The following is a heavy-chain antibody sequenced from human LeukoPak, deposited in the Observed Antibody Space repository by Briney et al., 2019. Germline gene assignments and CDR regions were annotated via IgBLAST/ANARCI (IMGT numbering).Heavy chain of an antibody. J-gene: IGHJ4*02. V-gene: IGHV3-48*01. CDR2: ISYSSSTI. CDR1: GFTFSSYS. CDR3: AKSRGSGSNMARGVNFDY. D-gene: IGHD3-10*01. Sequence: GGSLRLSCAASGFTFSSYSMNWARQAPGKGLEWVSYISYSSSTIYYADSVKGRFTISRDNSKNTLFLQMNTLRAEDTAVYYCAKSRGSGSNMARGVNFDYWGQGTLVTVSS.